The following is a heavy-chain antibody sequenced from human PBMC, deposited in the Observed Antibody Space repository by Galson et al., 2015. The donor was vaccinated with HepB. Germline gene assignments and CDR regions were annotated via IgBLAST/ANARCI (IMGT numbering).Heavy chain of an antibody. D-gene: IGHD4-11*01. V-gene: IGHV3-9*01. J-gene: IGHJ4*02. CDR2: ISWNSGSI. CDR3: AKDRYSNYGHYYFDY. Sequence: SLRLSCAASGFTFDDYAMHWVRQAPGKGLEWVSGISWNSGSIGYADSVKGRFTISRDNAKNSLYLQMNSLRAEDTALYYCAKDRYSNYGHYYFDYWGQGTLVTVPS. CDR1: GFTFDDYA.